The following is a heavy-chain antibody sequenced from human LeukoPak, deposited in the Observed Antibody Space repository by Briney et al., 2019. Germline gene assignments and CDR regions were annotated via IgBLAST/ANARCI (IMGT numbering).Heavy chain of an antibody. D-gene: IGHD3-9*01. CDR2: ISGSGGST. CDR3: AKDGSLRYFDWSLDY. J-gene: IGHJ4*02. V-gene: IGHV3-23*01. CDR1: GFTFGDYA. Sequence: PGRSLRLSCTASGFTFGDYAMSWVRQAPGKGLEWVSAISGSGGSTYYADSVKGRFTISRDNSKNTLYLQMNSLRAEDTAVYYCAKDGSLRYFDWSLDYWGQGTLVTVSS.